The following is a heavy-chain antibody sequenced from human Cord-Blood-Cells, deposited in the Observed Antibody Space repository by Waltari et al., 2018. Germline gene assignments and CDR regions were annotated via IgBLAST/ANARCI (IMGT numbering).Heavy chain of an antibody. D-gene: IGHD2-2*01. V-gene: IGHV4-34*01. Sequence: QVQLQQWGAGLLKPSETLSLTCAVYGGSFSVYYCSWIRQPHGKGLEWIGEINHSGSTNYNPSLKSRVTISVDTSKNQFSLKLSSVTAADTAVYYCARTEYQLLFDYWGQGTLVTVSS. J-gene: IGHJ4*02. CDR1: GGSFSVYY. CDR3: ARTEYQLLFDY. CDR2: INHSGST.